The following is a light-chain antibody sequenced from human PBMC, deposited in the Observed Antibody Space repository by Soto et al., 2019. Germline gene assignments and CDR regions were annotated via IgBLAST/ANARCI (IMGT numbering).Light chain of an antibody. Sequence: EIVLTQSPGTLSLSPGERATLSCRASQSVSSNYLAWYQQKPGQAPRLLIYDASSRATGIPDRFSGSGSGTDFPLTISRLEPEDFAVYYCQQYGSSPQYTFGQGTKLEIK. J-gene: IGKJ2*01. CDR3: QQYGSSPQYT. CDR2: DAS. CDR1: QSVSSNY. V-gene: IGKV3-20*01.